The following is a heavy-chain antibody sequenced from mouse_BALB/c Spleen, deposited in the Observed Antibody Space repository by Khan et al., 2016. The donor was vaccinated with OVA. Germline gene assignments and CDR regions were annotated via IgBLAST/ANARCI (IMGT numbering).Heavy chain of an antibody. CDR2: IDPENGNS. D-gene: IGHD2-3*01. CDR1: GFNINDYY. V-gene: IGHV14-1*02. J-gene: IGHJ2*01. Sequence: VQLQQSGAELVRPGALVKLSCKGSGFNINDYYMQWVKQRPEQGLEWIGWIDPENGNSIYDPKFQGKASITADTSSNTAYLQLSRLTSEDHAVYYCTRSIRLAFDYWGQGTTLTVSS. CDR3: TRSIRLAFDY.